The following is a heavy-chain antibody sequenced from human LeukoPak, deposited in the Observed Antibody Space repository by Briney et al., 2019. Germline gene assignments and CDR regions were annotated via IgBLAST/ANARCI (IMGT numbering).Heavy chain of an antibody. J-gene: IGHJ4*02. CDR1: GGSFSGYY. CDR2: INHGGST. V-gene: IGHV4-34*01. Sequence: SETLSLTCGVYGGSFSGYYWSWIRQPPGKGLEWIGEINHGGSTNYNPSLKSRVTISVDRSKKQFSLKLRSVTAADTAVYYCASQLGGSYLYDYWGQGTLVTVSS. D-gene: IGHD3-10*01. CDR3: ASQLGGSYLYDY.